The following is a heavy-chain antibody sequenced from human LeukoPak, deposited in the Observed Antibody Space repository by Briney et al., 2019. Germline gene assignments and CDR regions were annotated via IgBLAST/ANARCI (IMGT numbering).Heavy chain of an antibody. V-gene: IGHV3-21*01. CDR2: ISSRRSYI. CDR3: ARDSSSSLIGPTLLRDYMDV. CDR1: GFTFNSYC. D-gene: IGHD6-6*01. J-gene: IGHJ6*03. Sequence: PGGSLRLSCAASGFTFNSYCMNWVPQAPGKGLEGVSSISSRRSYIYYADSVKGRFTISRDNAKNSLYLQMNSLRAEDTAVYYCARDSSSSLIGPTLLRDYMDVWGKGTTVTVSS.